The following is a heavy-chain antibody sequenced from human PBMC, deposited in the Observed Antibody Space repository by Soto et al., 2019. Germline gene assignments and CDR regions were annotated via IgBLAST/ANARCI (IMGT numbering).Heavy chain of an antibody. CDR3: ATTPVFDY. CDR2: ISYDGTVK. Sequence: PWGSLRLSCAASGFTFSNYGMHWVRQAPGKGLEWVAVISYDGTVKYYGDSVKGRFTMSRDNSKNTLYLQMDSLRAEDTAVYYCATTPVFDYWGQGTLVTVSS. V-gene: IGHV3-30*03. CDR1: GFTFSNYG. J-gene: IGHJ4*02.